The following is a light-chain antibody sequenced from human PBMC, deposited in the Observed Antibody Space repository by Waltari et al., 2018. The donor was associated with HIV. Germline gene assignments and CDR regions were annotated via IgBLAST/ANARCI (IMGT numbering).Light chain of an antibody. CDR2: EVS. V-gene: IGLV2-14*02. CDR1: SSDL. CDR3: SSYTSSSTRV. J-gene: IGLJ2*01. Sequence: QSALTQPASVSGSPGQSITISCTGTSSDLVSWYQQHPDKAPKVMIFEVSKRPSGFSNRFSGSKSGNTASLTISGLQAEDEADYYCSSYTSSSTRVFGGGTKLTVL.